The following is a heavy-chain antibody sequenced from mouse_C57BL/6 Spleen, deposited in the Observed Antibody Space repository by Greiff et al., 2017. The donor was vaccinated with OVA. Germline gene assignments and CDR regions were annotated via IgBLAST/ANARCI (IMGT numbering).Heavy chain of an antibody. V-gene: IGHV1-69*01. CDR3: ARGGLLYTDRGFAY. CDR1: GYTFTSYW. D-gene: IGHD2-12*01. J-gene: IGHJ3*01. Sequence: QVQLKQPGAELVMPGASVKLSCKASGYTFTSYWMHWVKQRPGQGLEWIGQIDPSDSYTNYNQKFKGKSTLTVDKSSSTAYMQLSSLTSEDSAVYYCARGGLLYTDRGFAYWGQGTLVTVSA. CDR2: IDPSDSYT.